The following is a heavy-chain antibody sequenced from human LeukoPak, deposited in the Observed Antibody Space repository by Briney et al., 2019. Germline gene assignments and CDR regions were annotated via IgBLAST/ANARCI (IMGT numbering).Heavy chain of an antibody. J-gene: IGHJ4*02. CDR3: SRESGASCPFGY. Sequence: SGTLSLTCGVSGGSIRSTNWWSWVRQPPGQVLEWIGEISLSGQTNFNPSLKGRVTMSLDESRNQLSLKLTSVTAADTAIYYCSRESGASCPFGYWGQGTLVIVPP. CDR1: GGSIRSTNW. CDR2: ISLSGQT. D-gene: IGHD1-26*01. V-gene: IGHV4-4*02.